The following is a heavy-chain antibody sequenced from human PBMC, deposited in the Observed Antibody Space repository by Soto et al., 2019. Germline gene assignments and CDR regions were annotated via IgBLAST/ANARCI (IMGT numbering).Heavy chain of an antibody. D-gene: IGHD6-19*01. V-gene: IGHV3-23*01. Sequence: EVQLLAAGGGLVQPGGSLRLSCAASGFTFSSYAMSWVRQAPGKGLEWVSGISGGGGTTYYADSVKGRFTISRDNSKNTLDLQMNNLRAEDTAVYYCAKAVAVHGMGALDIWGQGTMVTVS. CDR1: GFTFSSYA. CDR3: AKAVAVHGMGALDI. CDR2: ISGGGGTT. J-gene: IGHJ3*02.